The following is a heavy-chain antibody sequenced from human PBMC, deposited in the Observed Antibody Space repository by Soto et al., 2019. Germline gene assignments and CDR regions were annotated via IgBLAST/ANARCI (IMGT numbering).Heavy chain of an antibody. CDR3: ARDGRSAYSSAWYYFDY. D-gene: IGHD6-19*01. CDR1: GYTITSYY. CDR2: INPSGGST. V-gene: IGHV1-46*01. Sequence: QVQLVQSGAEVKKPGASVKVSCKASGYTITSYYMHWVRQAPGQGLEWMGIINPSGGSTSYAQKFQCRVTMTRDTSTSTVYMELSSLRSEDTAVYYCARDGRSAYSSAWYYFDYWGQGTLVTVSS. J-gene: IGHJ4*02.